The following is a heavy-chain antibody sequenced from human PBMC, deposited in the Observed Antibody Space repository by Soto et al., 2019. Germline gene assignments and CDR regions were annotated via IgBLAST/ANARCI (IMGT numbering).Heavy chain of an antibody. CDR2: ISGTGRNK. Sequence: GGSLRLSCAASGFIFSDYWMHWVRQAPGKGLVWVSRISGTGRNKYYSDSVNGRFTISRDYSKDTLDLQLNSLRAEDTAIYYCAKGGEYSYTFDYWGQGALVTVSS. CDR3: AKGGEYSYTFDY. CDR1: GFIFSDYW. V-gene: IGHV3-23*01. J-gene: IGHJ4*02. D-gene: IGHD5-18*01.